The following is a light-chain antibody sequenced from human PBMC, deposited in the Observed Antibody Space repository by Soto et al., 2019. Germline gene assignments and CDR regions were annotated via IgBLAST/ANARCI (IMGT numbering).Light chain of an antibody. Sequence: QSVLTQPASVSGSPGQSITISCTGTSSDVGGYNYVSWYQQHPGKAPKLMIYDVSDRPSGVSNRFSASKSGNTASLTISGLQAEEEADYYCCSYTSSSTPWVFGTGTKVTVL. CDR3: CSYTSSSTPWV. J-gene: IGLJ1*01. CDR2: DVS. CDR1: SSDVGGYNY. V-gene: IGLV2-14*03.